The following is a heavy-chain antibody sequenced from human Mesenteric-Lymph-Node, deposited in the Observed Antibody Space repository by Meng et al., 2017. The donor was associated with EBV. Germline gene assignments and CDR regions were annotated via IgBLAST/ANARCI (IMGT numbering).Heavy chain of an antibody. Sequence: QVQLVQPGAEVKKPGASVKVSCXXXGYTFTSYAMHWVRQAPGQRLEWMGWINAGNGNTKYSQKFQGRVTITRDTSASTAYMELSSLRSEDTAVYYCARSVLRFLEWLPPVDYWGQGTLVTVSS. CDR2: INAGNGNT. D-gene: IGHD3-3*01. CDR3: ARSVLRFLEWLPPVDY. CDR1: GYTFTSYA. J-gene: IGHJ4*02. V-gene: IGHV1-3*01.